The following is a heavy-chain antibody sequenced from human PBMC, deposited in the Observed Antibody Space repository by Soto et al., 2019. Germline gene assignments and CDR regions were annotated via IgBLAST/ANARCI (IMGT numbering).Heavy chain of an antibody. Sequence: SETLSLTCAVYGGSFSGYYWSWIGQPPGKGLEWIGEINHSGSTNYNPSLKSRVTISVDTSKNQFSLKLSSVTAADTAVYYCARGLVVVVPAAIWFDPWGQGTLVTVSS. CDR2: INHSGST. J-gene: IGHJ5*02. CDR3: ARGLVVVVPAAIWFDP. V-gene: IGHV4-34*01. D-gene: IGHD2-2*02. CDR1: GGSFSGYY.